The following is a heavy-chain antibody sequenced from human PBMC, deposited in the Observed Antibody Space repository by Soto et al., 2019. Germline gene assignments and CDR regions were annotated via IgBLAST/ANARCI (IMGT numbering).Heavy chain of an antibody. J-gene: IGHJ5*02. CDR3: ERPRIASSNWFDP. CDR1: GYTFTSYG. CDR2: ISAYNGNT. Sequence: QVQLVQSGAEVKKPGASVKVSCKASGYTFTSYGISWVRQAPGQGLEWMGWISAYNGNTNYAQKLQGRVTMTTDTSPSTAYMALRSLRSDDTAVYYCERPRIASSNWFDPWGQGTLVTVSS. D-gene: IGHD3-3*02. V-gene: IGHV1-18*01.